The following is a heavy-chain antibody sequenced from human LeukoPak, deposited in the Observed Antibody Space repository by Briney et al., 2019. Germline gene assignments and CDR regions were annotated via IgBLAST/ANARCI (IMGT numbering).Heavy chain of an antibody. J-gene: IGHJ1*01. CDR1: GGSFSGYY. D-gene: IGHD2-15*01. Sequence: SETLSLTCAVYGGSFSGYYWSWIRQPPGKGLEWIGEINHSGSTNSNPSLKSRVTVSVDTSKNLFSLKLSSVTAADTAVYYCARRLLGYCSGGSCYSGYFQHWGQGTLVTVSS. CDR2: INHSGST. CDR3: ARRLLGYCSGGSCYSGYFQH. V-gene: IGHV4-34*01.